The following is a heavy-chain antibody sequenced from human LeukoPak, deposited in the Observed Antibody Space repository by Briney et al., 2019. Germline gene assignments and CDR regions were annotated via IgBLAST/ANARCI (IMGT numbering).Heavy chain of an antibody. D-gene: IGHD2-2*01. CDR2: INHSGST. CDR3: ARGGEIVVVPAANFDY. Sequence: PSETLSLTCAVSGGSFSGYYWSWIRQPPGKGLEWIGEINHSGSTNYNPSLKSRVTISVDTSKNQFSLKLSSVTAADTAVYYCARGGEIVVVPAANFDYWGQGTLVTVSS. V-gene: IGHV4-34*01. CDR1: GGSFSGYY. J-gene: IGHJ4*02.